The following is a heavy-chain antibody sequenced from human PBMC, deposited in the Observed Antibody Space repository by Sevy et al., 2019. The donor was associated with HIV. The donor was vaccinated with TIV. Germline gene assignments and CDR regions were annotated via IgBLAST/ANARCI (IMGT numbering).Heavy chain of an antibody. J-gene: IGHJ6*02. V-gene: IGHV3-53*01. CDR2: IYSAGTT. CDR3: ARIKGASSSYAMDV. Sequence: GGSLRLSCVASGLTVGSLSINWVRQAPGKGLEWVSLIYSAGTTFYSDSVKGRFTISRDNSNNTLDLQMSSLRAEDTAIYYCARIKGASSSYAMDVWGQGTTVTVSS. D-gene: IGHD2-2*01. CDR1: GLTVGSLS.